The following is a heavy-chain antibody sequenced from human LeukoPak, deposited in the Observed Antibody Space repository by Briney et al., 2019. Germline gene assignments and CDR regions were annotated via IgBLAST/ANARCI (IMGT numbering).Heavy chain of an antibody. CDR1: GFTFSTYW. CDR2: IKQDGSEK. V-gene: IGHV3-7*01. J-gene: IGHJ2*01. CDR3: ARLIWYFDL. Sequence: GGSLRLSCAASGFTFSTYWMSWVRQAPGKGLEWVASIKQDGSEKYYVDSVKGRFTISKDNAKNSLSLQMNSLRAQDTAVYYCARLIWYFDLWGRGTLVTVSS.